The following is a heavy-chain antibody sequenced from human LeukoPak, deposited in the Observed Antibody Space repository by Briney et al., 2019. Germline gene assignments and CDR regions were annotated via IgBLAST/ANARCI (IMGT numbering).Heavy chain of an antibody. D-gene: IGHD1-26*01. CDR3: ARGHKYSGSYFFDY. J-gene: IGHJ4*02. V-gene: IGHV1-46*01. CDR2: INPSGSST. CDR1: GYAFTRHY. Sequence: ASVKVSCKASGYAFTRHYMHWVRQAPGQGLEWMGLINPSGSSTIYAQKFQGRVTMTRNTSISTAYMELSSLRSEDTAVYYCARGHKYSGSYFFDYWGQGTLVTVSS.